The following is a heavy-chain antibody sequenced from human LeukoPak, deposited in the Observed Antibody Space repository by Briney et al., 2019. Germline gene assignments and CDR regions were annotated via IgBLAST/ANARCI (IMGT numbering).Heavy chain of an antibody. V-gene: IGHV4-39*01. CDR2: IYYSGST. J-gene: IGHJ4*02. Sequence: SETLSLTCTVSGGSLSSNSYYWGWMRQPPGKALEGIGSIYYSGSTYYNPSLKCRVTISVDTSKNQFSMKLSSVTAADTAVYYCASLKRSWYLHSSSQTIDYWGQGTLVTVSS. CDR3: ASLKRSWYLHSSSQTIDY. D-gene: IGHD6-13*01. CDR1: GGSLSSNSYY.